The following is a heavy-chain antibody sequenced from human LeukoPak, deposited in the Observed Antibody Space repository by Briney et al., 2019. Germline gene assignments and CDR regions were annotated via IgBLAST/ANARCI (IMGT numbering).Heavy chain of an antibody. Sequence: GASVRVSYRASGYTFTGYHIHWVRQAPGQGFDWMGWINPSTGDTNYAQKFQGRVTMTRDTSVRTAYMELSNLRSDDTAVYYCARNLWFGETPDYWGQGTLVTVYS. D-gene: IGHD3-10*01. V-gene: IGHV1-2*02. CDR2: INPSTGDT. CDR3: ARNLWFGETPDY. J-gene: IGHJ4*02. CDR1: GYTFTGYH.